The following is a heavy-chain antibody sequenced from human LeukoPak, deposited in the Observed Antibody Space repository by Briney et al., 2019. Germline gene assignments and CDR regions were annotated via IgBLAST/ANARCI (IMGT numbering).Heavy chain of an antibody. Sequence: PGGSLRLSCAASGFTFSSYGMHWVRQAPGKGLEWVSVIYSGGSTYYADSVKGRFTISRDNSKNTLYLQMNSLRAEDTAVYYCARDIPGGFDLWGRGTLVTVSS. D-gene: IGHD1-14*01. CDR2: IYSGGST. CDR3: ARDIPGGFDL. V-gene: IGHV3-NL1*01. J-gene: IGHJ2*01. CDR1: GFTFSSYG.